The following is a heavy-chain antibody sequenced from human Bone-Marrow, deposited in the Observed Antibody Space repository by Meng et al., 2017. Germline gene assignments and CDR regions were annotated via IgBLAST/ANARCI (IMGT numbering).Heavy chain of an antibody. D-gene: IGHD2-15*01. CDR2: IWYDGSNK. CDR1: GFTFSSYG. J-gene: IGHJ6*02. V-gene: IGHV3-33*01. CDR3: ARDRYCSGGSCYSPAYYYYYGMDV. Sequence: GESLKISCAASGFTFSSYGMHWVRQAPGKGLGWVAVIWYDGSNKYYADSVKGRFTISRDNSKNTLYLQMNSLRAEDTAVYYCARDRYCSGGSCYSPAYYYYYGMDVWGQGTTVTVSS.